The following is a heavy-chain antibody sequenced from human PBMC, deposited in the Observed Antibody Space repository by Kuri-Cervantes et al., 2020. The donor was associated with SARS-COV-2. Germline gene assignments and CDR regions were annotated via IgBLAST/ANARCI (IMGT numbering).Heavy chain of an antibody. J-gene: IGHJ3*02. CDR1: GYTFTSYG. D-gene: IGHD7-27*01. V-gene: IGHV1-2*02. CDR2: INPNSGGT. CDR3: ARDREITGAPYDAFDI. Sequence: ASVKVSCKASGYTFTSYGISWVRQAPGQGLEWMGWINPNSGGTNYAQKFQGRVTMTRDTSISTAYMELSRLRSDDTAVYYCARDREITGAPYDAFDIWGQGTMVTVSS.